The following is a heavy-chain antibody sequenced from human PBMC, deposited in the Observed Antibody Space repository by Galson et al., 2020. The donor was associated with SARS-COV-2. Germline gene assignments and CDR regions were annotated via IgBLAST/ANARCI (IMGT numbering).Heavy chain of an antibody. D-gene: IGHD4-17*01. J-gene: IGHJ4*02. CDR3: ARDQSPTVTTGYFDY. V-gene: IGHV3-11*04. CDR1: GFPFSDYF. Sequence: GESLKISCAASGFPFSDYFMSWIRQAPGKGLEWVSYISSSGSTIYYADSVKGRFTISRDNAQNSLYLQMNSLRAEDTAVYYCARDQSPTVTTGYFDYWGQGTLVTVSS. CDR2: ISSSGSTI.